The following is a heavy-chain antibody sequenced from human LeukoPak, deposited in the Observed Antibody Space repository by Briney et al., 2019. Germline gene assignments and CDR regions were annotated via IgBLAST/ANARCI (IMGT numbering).Heavy chain of an antibody. D-gene: IGHD4-17*01. J-gene: IGHJ4*02. CDR1: GGTFSSYA. CDR3: ATSKYGDYEGGDY. CDR2: IIPILGIA. V-gene: IGHV1-69*04. Sequence: SVKVSCKASGGTFSSYAISWVRQAPGQGLEWMGRIIPILGIANYAQKFQGRVTITADKSTSTAYMELSSLRSEDTAVYYCATSKYGDYEGGDYWGQGTLVTVSS.